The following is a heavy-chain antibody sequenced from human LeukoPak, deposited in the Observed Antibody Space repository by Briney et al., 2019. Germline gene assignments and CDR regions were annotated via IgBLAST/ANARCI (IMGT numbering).Heavy chain of an antibody. CDR3: ARSPGGNARTWLDY. D-gene: IGHD4-23*01. V-gene: IGHV1-18*01. CDR1: GYTFTSYG. Sequence: ASVKVSCKASGYTFTSYGISWVRQAPGQGLEWMGWISAYNGSTNYAQKLQGRVTMTTDTSTSTAYMELRSLRSEDTAVYYCARSPGGNARTWLDYWGQGTLVTVSS. CDR2: ISAYNGST. J-gene: IGHJ4*02.